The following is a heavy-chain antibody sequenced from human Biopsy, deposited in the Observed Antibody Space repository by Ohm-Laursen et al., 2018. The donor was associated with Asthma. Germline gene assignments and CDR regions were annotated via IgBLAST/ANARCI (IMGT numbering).Heavy chain of an antibody. Sequence: SVKVSCKASGYSFATNAMHWVRQAPGQRPEWMGWFNPGNGNAKVSEKFQGRVSITRDTSATTAYLEVSSLTSEDTAVYYCARSAETYSGFDSNYYGMDVWDQGTRVTVSS. CDR3: ARSAETYSGFDSNYYGMDV. D-gene: IGHD5-12*01. CDR2: FNPGNGNA. J-gene: IGHJ6*02. V-gene: IGHV1-3*01. CDR1: GYSFATNA.